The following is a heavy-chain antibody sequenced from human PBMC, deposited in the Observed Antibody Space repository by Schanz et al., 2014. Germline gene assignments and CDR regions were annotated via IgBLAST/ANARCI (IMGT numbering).Heavy chain of an antibody. D-gene: IGHD4-17*01. CDR2: ISYSGST. V-gene: IGHV4-31*11. CDR3: ARDRGHGDLPGDI. Sequence: QVQLQQWGAGLLKPSETLSLTCAVYGGSISSGGYYWSWIRQHPGKGLEWIGFISYSGSTYYNPSLKSRVTISVDTSKNQFSLNLSSATAADTAVYYCARDRGHGDLPGDIWGQGTMVTVSS. CDR1: GGSISSGGYY. J-gene: IGHJ3*02.